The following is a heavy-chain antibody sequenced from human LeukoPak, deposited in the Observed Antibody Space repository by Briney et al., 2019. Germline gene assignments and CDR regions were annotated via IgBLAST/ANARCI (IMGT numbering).Heavy chain of an antibody. V-gene: IGHV4-59*12. CDR2: IYYSGST. D-gene: IGHD6-19*01. CDR3: ARWDSSGWYEGGGFDY. CDR1: GGSISSYY. Sequence: SETLSLTCTVSGGSISSYYWSWIRQPPGKRLEWIGYIYYSGSTNYNPSLKSRVTMSVDTSKNQFSLKLSSVTAADTAVYYCARWDSSGWYEGGGFDYWGQGTLVTVSS. J-gene: IGHJ4*02.